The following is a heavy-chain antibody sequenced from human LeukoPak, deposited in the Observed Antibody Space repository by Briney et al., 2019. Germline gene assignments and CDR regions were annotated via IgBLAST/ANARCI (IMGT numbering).Heavy chain of an antibody. V-gene: IGHV3-33*01. Sequence: PGGSLRLSCAASGFTFSSYGIHWVRQAPGKGLEWVAVIRYDGSEKYYSDSVKGRFTTSRDNSQNTLNLQMDSLRAEDTALYYCAREGPGRILDFWGQGTLVTVSS. D-gene: IGHD2-2*01. CDR1: GFTFSSYG. J-gene: IGHJ4*02. CDR3: AREGPGRILDF. CDR2: IRYDGSEK.